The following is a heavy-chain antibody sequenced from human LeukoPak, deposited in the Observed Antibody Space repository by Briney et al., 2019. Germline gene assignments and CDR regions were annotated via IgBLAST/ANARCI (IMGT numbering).Heavy chain of an antibody. CDR1: GGSISSSSYY. Sequence: SETLSLTCTVSGGSISSSSYYWGWIRQPPGKGLEWIGEINHSGSTNYNPSLKSRVTISVDTSKNQFSLKLSSVTAADTAVYYCARGRHCSGGSCFVRSINRAEYFQHWGQGTLVTVSS. V-gene: IGHV4-39*07. CDR3: ARGRHCSGGSCFVRSINRAEYFQH. D-gene: IGHD2-15*01. J-gene: IGHJ1*01. CDR2: INHSGST.